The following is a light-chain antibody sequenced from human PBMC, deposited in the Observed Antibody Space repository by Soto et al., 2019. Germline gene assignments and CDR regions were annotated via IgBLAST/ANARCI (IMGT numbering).Light chain of an antibody. V-gene: IGLV1-44*01. CDR2: NNN. CDR3: AEWDDSLNGLV. Sequence: QSVLTQPASASGTPGQRVTISCSGSSSNIGSNTVNWYQQLPGTAPKLLIYNNNQRPSGGTDRFSGYKSGTSASLAISGLQSEDEADYYCAEWDDSLNGLVFGTGTKVTVL. J-gene: IGLJ1*01. CDR1: SSNIGSNT.